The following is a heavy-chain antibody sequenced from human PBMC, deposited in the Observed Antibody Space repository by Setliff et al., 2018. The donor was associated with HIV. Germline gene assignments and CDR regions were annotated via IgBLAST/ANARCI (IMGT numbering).Heavy chain of an antibody. J-gene: IGHJ4*02. V-gene: IGHV1-18*01. CDR2: ISAYNGNT. Sequence: ASVKVSCKASGYRFSSYGISWVRQAPGQGLEWMGWISAYNGNTKYTQKFQGRVTMTTDTSTSTAYMELRSLRSDDTAVYYCARAYYDSVWGSHRYRFYYFDYWGQGSLVTVSS. CDR3: ARAYYDSVWGSHRYRFYYFDY. CDR1: GYRFSSYG. D-gene: IGHD3-16*02.